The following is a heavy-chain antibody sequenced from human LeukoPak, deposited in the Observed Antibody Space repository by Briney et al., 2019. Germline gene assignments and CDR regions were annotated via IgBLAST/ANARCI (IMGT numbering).Heavy chain of an antibody. Sequence: GASVKVSCKASGYTFTSYGISWVRQAPGQGLEWMGWISAYNGNTNYAQKLQGRVTMTTDTSTSTAYMELRSLRSDDTAVYYCARAGSAGRASPLATPWYVIYWGQGTLVTVSS. V-gene: IGHV1-18*01. CDR1: GYTFTSYG. CDR3: ARAGSAGRASPLATPWYVIY. J-gene: IGHJ4*02. CDR2: ISAYNGNT. D-gene: IGHD5-24*01.